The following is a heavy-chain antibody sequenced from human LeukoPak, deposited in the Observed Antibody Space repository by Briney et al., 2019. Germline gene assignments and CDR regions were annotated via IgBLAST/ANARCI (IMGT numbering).Heavy chain of an antibody. CDR2: INPNSGGT. Sequence: ASVKVSCKASGYTFTGYYMHWVRQAPGQGLEWMGWINPNSGGTNYAQKFQGRVTMTRDTSISTAYMELSRLRSDDTAVYYCARRLPIEWELPSPLGYDAFDIWGQGTMVTVSS. J-gene: IGHJ3*02. V-gene: IGHV1-2*02. CDR1: GYTFTGYY. CDR3: ARRLPIEWELPSPLGYDAFDI. D-gene: IGHD1-26*01.